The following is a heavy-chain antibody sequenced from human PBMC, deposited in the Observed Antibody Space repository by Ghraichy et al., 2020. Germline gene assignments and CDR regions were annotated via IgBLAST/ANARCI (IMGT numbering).Heavy chain of an antibody. J-gene: IGHJ6*02. CDR2: IKSKTDGGTT. CDR1: GFTFSNAW. CDR3: TTPGYSSGWHQYYYYYGMDV. D-gene: IGHD6-19*01. V-gene: IGHV3-15*01. Sequence: GGSLRLSCAASGFTFSNAWMSWVRQAPGKGLEWVGRIKSKTDGGTTDYAAPVKGRFTISRDDSKNTLYLQMNSLKTEDTAVYYCTTPGYSSGWHQYYYYYGMDVWGQGTTVTVSS.